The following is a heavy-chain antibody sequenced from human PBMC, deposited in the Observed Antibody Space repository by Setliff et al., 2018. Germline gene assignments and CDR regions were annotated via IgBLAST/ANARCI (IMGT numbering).Heavy chain of an antibody. CDR1: GESFSNNY. CDR2: SNHGGST. CDR3: AKEHVVISFVTNTHHHYGMDV. V-gene: IGHV4-34*01. D-gene: IGHD2-8*01. J-gene: IGHJ6*02. Sequence: SETLSLTCSVYGESFSNNYWSWIRQTPGKGLEWIGESNHGGSTSYHPSLKSRVSISADTSMNHFSLRMTSVGAADTAVYYCAKEHVVISFVTNTHHHYGMDVWGQGATVTVSS.